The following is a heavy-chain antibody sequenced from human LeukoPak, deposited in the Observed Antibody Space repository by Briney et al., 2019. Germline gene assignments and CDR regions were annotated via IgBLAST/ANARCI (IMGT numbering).Heavy chain of an antibody. D-gene: IGHD2-2*02. Sequence: SETLSLTCAVYGGSFSGYYWSWLRQPPGKGLEWIGEINHSGSTNYNPSLKRRVTISVDTSKNQFSLKLSSVTAADTAVYYCARGDCSSTSCYTFDYWGQGTLVTVSS. CDR2: INHSGST. V-gene: IGHV4-34*01. J-gene: IGHJ4*02. CDR1: GGSFSGYY. CDR3: ARGDCSSTSCYTFDY.